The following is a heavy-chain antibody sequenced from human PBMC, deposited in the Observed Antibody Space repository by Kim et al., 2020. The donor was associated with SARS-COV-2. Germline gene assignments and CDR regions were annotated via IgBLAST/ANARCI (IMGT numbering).Heavy chain of an antibody. Sequence: SETLSLTCTVSGGSISSSSYYWGWIRQPPGKGLEWIGSIYYSGSTYYNPSLKSRVTISVDTSKNQFSLKLSSVTAADTAVYYCASRGVRDGYSGAYYYYYGMDVWGQGTTVTVSS. D-gene: IGHD2-15*01. CDR2: IYYSGST. J-gene: IGHJ6*02. CDR3: ASRGVRDGYSGAYYYYYGMDV. V-gene: IGHV4-39*01. CDR1: GGSISSSSYY.